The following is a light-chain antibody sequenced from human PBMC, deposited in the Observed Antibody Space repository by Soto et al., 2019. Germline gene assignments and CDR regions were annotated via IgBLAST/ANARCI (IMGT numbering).Light chain of an antibody. CDR2: GSS. V-gene: IGKV3-20*01. CDR1: QSVSNKY. J-gene: IGKJ2*01. Sequence: EVVLTQSPGTLSLSPGERATLSCRASQSVSNKYLAWYQQKPGQAPRLLTFGSSDRATGIPDRFSGSGSGTDFTLTISRLEPEDFAVYYCQQYGSSPPYTFGQGTKLEIK. CDR3: QQYGSSPPYT.